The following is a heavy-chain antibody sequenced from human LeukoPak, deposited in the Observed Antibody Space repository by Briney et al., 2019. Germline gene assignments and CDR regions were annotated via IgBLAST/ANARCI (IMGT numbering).Heavy chain of an antibody. CDR2: ISAYNGNT. V-gene: IGHV1-18*01. CDR3: ACRCSGAYSSSG. D-gene: IGHD6-13*01. Sequence: ASVKVSCKASGYTFTSYGISWVRQAPGQGLEWMGWISAYNGNTNYAQKFQGRVTMTRDTSTSTVYMELSSLRSEDTAVYYCACRCSGAYSSSGWGQGTMVTISS. CDR1: GYTFTSYG. J-gene: IGHJ3*01.